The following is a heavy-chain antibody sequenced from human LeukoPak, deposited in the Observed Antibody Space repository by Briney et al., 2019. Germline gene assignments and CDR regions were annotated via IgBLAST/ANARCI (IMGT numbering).Heavy chain of an antibody. J-gene: IGHJ6*02. CDR1: GFTFSSYS. CDR2: IYSGGST. CDR3: ARDRSSGYGMDV. D-gene: IGHD3-22*01. Sequence: GGSLRLSCAASGFTFSSYSMNWVRQAPGKGLDWVSVIYSGGSTYYADSVKGRFTISRDNSKNALYLQMNSLRAEDTAVYYCARDRSSGYGMDVWGQGTTVTVSS. V-gene: IGHV3-53*01.